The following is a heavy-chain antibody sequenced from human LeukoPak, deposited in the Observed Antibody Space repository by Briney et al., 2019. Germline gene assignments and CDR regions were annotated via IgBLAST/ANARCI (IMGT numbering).Heavy chain of an antibody. CDR2: IYTSGST. J-gene: IGHJ6*03. CDR3: ARVNIVVVPAATIWGQNYYSYYYMDV. D-gene: IGHD2-2*01. Sequence: SETLSLTCTVSGGSISSYYWSWIRQPAGKGLEWIGRIYTSGSTNYNPSLKSRVTMSVDTSKNQFSLKLSSVTAADTAVYYCARVNIVVVPAATIWGQNYYSYYYMDVWGKGTTVTVSS. V-gene: IGHV4-4*07. CDR1: GGSISSYY.